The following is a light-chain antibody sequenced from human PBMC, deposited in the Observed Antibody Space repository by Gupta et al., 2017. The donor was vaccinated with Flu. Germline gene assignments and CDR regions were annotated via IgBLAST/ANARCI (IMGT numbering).Light chain of an antibody. CDR3: HQYCSYPRT. CDR2: AAS. V-gene: IGKV3-20*01. J-gene: IGKJ2*02. Sequence: ERGVPTSCARDRVISTYLAWYQQKPGQAPSLLIYAASNLPSGIPDRFSGGGSGTDFTLIISRLEPEDFAAYYCHQYCSYPRTFGEGTKVEIK. CDR1: DRVISTY.